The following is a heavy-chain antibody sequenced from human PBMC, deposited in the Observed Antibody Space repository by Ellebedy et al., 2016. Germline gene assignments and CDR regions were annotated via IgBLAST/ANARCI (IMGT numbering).Heavy chain of an antibody. Sequence: SCAASGFTFSSYAMSWVRQPPGKGLEWIGEIYHSGTTNYNPSLKSRVTISVDKSKSQFFLKLSSVTAADTAVYYCARIIVVVVAATYYFDYWGQGTLVTVSS. J-gene: IGHJ4*02. CDR3: ARIIVVVVAATYYFDY. D-gene: IGHD2-15*01. V-gene: IGHV4-4*02. CDR1: GFTFSSYAM. CDR2: IYHSGTT.